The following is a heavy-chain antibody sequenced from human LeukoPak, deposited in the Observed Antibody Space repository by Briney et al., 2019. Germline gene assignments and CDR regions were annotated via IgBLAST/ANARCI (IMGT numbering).Heavy chain of an antibody. V-gene: IGHV3-74*01. CDR1: GFTFSSYW. CDR2: INSDGSTT. D-gene: IGHD6-19*01. CDR3: ARVIYSGWEGELSD. J-gene: IGHJ4*02. Sequence: GGSLRLSCAASGFTFSSYWMHWVRQAPGKGLVWVSRINSDGSTTSYADSVIGRFAISRDNAKNTLYLQMNSLRAEDTAVYYCARVIYSGWEGELSDWGQGTLVTVSS.